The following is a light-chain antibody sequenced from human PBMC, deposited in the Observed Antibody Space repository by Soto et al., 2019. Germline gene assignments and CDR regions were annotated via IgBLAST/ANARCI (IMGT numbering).Light chain of an antibody. CDR2: GAS. Sequence: EIVLMQSPGTLSLSPGERATLSCRAIQSISSNYLACYQQKPGQAPRLIIYGASTRATGIPRRVSGTGSGTDFTVTISRLEPEDFAAYYCQKYGSAXPLTCGPGTKVXI. CDR1: QSISSNY. J-gene: IGKJ3*01. V-gene: IGKV3-20*01. CDR3: QKYGSAXPLT.